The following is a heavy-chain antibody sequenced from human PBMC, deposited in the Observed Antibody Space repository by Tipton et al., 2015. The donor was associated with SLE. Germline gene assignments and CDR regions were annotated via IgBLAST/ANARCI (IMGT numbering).Heavy chain of an antibody. V-gene: IGHV4-34*01. J-gene: IGHJ4*02. CDR1: GGFIRSYY. Sequence: LRLSCTVSGGFIRSYYWSWIRQPPGKGLEWIGEINLGGSTYYNPSLKSRVTMSVDTSKNQFFLTLRSVTAADTAVYFCARGDVDWGQGTLVTVSS. CDR3: ARGDVD. D-gene: IGHD2-21*01. CDR2: INLGGST.